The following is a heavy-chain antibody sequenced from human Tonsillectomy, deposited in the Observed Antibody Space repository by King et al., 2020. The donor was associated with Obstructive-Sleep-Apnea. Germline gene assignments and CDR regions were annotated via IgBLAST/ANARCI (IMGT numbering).Heavy chain of an antibody. D-gene: IGHD5-18*01. CDR3: AVDTAMAPFDY. CDR2: IWDEGSNK. J-gene: IGHJ4*02. V-gene: IGHV3-33*01. Sequence: VQLVESGGGVVQPGRSLRLSCAASGFTVNSYGMSWVRQVPGKGLEWVAVIWDEGSNKYYSDSGKGRFTISRDNSKNTLYLQMNSLRAEDTAVYYCAVDTAMAPFDYWGQGTLVTVSS. CDR1: GFTVNSYG.